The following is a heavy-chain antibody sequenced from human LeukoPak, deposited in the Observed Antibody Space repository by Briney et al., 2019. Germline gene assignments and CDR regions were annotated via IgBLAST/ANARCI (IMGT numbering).Heavy chain of an antibody. Sequence: SVKVSCKAPGYTFTSYAISWVRQAPGQGLEWVGGIIPIFGTANYAQKFQGRVTITADESTSTAYMELSSLRSEDTAVYYCARVGPSKETTSAFDYWGQGTLVTVSS. CDR2: IIPIFGTA. J-gene: IGHJ4*02. CDR1: GYTFTSYA. CDR3: ARVGPSKETTSAFDY. D-gene: IGHD4-17*01. V-gene: IGHV1-69*13.